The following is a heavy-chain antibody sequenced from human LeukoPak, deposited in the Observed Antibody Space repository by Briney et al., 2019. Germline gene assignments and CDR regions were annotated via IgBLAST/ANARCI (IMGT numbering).Heavy chain of an antibody. Sequence: ASVKVSCKASGYTFTSYDINWVRQATGQGLEWMGWMNPNSGNTGYAQKFQGRVTMTRNTSISTAYMELRSLRSDDTAVYYCARAMVRGVICPGYWGQGTLVTVSS. D-gene: IGHD3-10*01. J-gene: IGHJ4*02. CDR2: MNPNSGNT. CDR3: ARAMVRGVICPGY. V-gene: IGHV1-8*01. CDR1: GYTFTSYD.